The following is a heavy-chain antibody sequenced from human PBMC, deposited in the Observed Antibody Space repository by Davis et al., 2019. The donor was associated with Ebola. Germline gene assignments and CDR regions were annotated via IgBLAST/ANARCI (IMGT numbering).Heavy chain of an antibody. CDR3: AKDRQWLVGYGMDV. D-gene: IGHD6-19*01. Sequence: GESLKISCATSGFTFSSNAMSWVRQAPGKGLEWVSAISGSGGSTYYADSVKGRFTISRDNSKNTLYLQMNSLRAEDTAVYYCAKDRQWLVGYGMDVWGQGTTVTVSS. J-gene: IGHJ6*02. CDR1: GFTFSSNA. V-gene: IGHV3-23*01. CDR2: ISGSGGST.